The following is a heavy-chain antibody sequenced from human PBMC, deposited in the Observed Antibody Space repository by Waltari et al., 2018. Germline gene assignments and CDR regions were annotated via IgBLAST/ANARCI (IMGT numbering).Heavy chain of an antibody. D-gene: IGHD6-19*01. J-gene: IGHJ3*02. Sequence: QVQLQESGPGLVKPSETLSLTCAVPGYPISRGYHWGWIRQPPGKGLEWIWSIYHSGSTYYNPSLKSRVTISVDTSKNQFSLKLSSVTAADTAVYYCARPKGGSGWYGDAFDIWGQGTMVTVSS. CDR3: ARPKGGSGWYGDAFDI. CDR2: IYHSGST. V-gene: IGHV4-38-2*01. CDR1: GYPISRGYH.